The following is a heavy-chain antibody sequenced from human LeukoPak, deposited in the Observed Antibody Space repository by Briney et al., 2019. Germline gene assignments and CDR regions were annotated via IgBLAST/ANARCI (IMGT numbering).Heavy chain of an antibody. CDR3: AKDRDGTTVTNFDY. J-gene: IGHJ4*02. CDR1: GFPFSTYW. Sequence: PGGSLRLSCAASGFPFSTYWMHWVRQAPGKGLEWVSAISGSGGSTYYADSVKGRFTISRDNSKNTLYLQMNSLRAEDTAVYYCAKDRDGTTVTNFDYWGQGTLVTVSS. D-gene: IGHD4-17*01. CDR2: ISGSGGST. V-gene: IGHV3-23*01.